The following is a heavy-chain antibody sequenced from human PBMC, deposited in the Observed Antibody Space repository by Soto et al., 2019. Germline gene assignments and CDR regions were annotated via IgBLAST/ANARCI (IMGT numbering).Heavy chain of an antibody. CDR1: GGSFSGYY. D-gene: IGHD2-21*01. CDR2: INHSGST. Sequence: SETLSLTCAVYGGSFSGYYWSWIRQPPGKGLEWIGEINHSGSTNYNPSLKSRVTISVDTSKNQFSLKLSSVTAADTAVYYCARGLWRWGGRYYYYGMDVWGQGTTVTVSS. V-gene: IGHV4-34*01. CDR3: ARGLWRWGGRYYYYGMDV. J-gene: IGHJ6*02.